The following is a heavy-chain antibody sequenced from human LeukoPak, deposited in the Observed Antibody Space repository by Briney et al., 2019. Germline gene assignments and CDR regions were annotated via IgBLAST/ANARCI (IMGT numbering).Heavy chain of an antibody. CDR2: INSNSGAT. D-gene: IGHD3-22*01. CDR1: GFTLNDDY. J-gene: IGHJ4*02. Sequence: ASVKVSCKASGFTLNDDYMYWVRQAPGQGLEWMGWINSNSGATKYAQKFQGRVTMTSDTSISTAYMELSSLRSDDTAMYYCARAPMIVVVFPPRLDFWGQGTLVTVSS. CDR3: ARAPMIVVVFPPRLDF. V-gene: IGHV1-2*02.